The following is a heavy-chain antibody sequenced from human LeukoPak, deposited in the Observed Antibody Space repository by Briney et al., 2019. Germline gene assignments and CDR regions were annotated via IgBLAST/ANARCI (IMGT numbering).Heavy chain of an antibody. CDR1: GYTFTSYA. Sequence: ASVKVSCKASGYTFTSYAISWLRQAPGQGLEWMGWVSAYNGNTNYAQNLQGRVTMTTDTSTSTAYMELRSLRSDDTAVYYCARRFGESNDYWGQGTLVTVCS. V-gene: IGHV1-18*01. D-gene: IGHD3-10*01. CDR2: VSAYNGNT. J-gene: IGHJ4*02. CDR3: ARRFGESNDY.